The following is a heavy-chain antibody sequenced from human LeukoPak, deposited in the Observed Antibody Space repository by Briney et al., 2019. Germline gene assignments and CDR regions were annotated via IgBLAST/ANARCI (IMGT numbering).Heavy chain of an antibody. CDR3: ARTMYYYDSSGYYE. V-gene: IGHV4-34*01. Sequence: PSETLSLTCAVYGGSFSGYYWSWIRQPPGKGLEWIGEINHSGSTNYNPSLKSRVTISVDTSKNQFSLMLSSVTAADTAVYYCARTMYYYDSSGYYEWGQGTLVTVSS. D-gene: IGHD3-22*01. CDR2: INHSGST. J-gene: IGHJ4*02. CDR1: GGSFSGYY.